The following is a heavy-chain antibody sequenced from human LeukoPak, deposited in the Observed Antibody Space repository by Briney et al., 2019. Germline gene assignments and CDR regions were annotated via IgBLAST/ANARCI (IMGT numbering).Heavy chain of an antibody. CDR1: GFTFSNYW. Sequence: QPGGSLRLSCAASGFTFSNYWMQWVRQAPGKGLVWVSRINGDGSSTNYADSVKGRFTISRDNAKNTLYLQVNSLRAEDTVVYYCVRDCSSASCSYDAFDVWGQGTMVSVSS. V-gene: IGHV3-74*01. CDR2: INGDGSST. J-gene: IGHJ3*01. CDR3: VRDCSSASCSYDAFDV. D-gene: IGHD2-2*01.